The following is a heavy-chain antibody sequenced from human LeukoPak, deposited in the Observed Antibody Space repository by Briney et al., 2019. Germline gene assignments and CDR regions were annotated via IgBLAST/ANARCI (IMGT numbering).Heavy chain of an antibody. J-gene: IGHJ5*02. Sequence: NPSETLSLTCTVSGGSISSGSYYWSWIRQPAGKGLEWIGRIYTSGSTNYNPSLKSRVTISVDTSKNQFSLKLSSVTAADTAVYYCARREEYLPSSSWFSWFDPWGQGTLVTVSS. CDR2: IYTSGST. CDR1: GGSISSGSYY. CDR3: ARREEYLPSSSWFSWFDP. V-gene: IGHV4-61*02. D-gene: IGHD6-13*01.